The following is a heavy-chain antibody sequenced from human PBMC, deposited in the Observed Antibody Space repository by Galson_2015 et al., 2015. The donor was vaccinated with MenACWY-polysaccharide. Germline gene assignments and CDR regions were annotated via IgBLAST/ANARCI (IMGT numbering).Heavy chain of an antibody. V-gene: IGHV3-9*01. J-gene: IGHJ3*02. CDR1: GFTFDDYA. CDR2: ISWNSGRTI. CDR3: ARLRDTSIAARQGRKDGERDAFDI. Sequence: SLRLSCAASGFTFDDYAMHWVRHAPGKGLEWVSGISWNSGRTIYYADSVKGRFTISRDNAKNSLYLQMNSLRAEDTAVYYCARLRDTSIAARQGRKDGERDAFDIWGQGTMVTVSS. D-gene: IGHD6-6*01.